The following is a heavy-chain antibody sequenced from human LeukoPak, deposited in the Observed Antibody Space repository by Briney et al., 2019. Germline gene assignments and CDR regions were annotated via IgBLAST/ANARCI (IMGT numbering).Heavy chain of an antibody. CDR3: ARDLTGWGESSGYSDY. CDR2: ISYDGTNK. V-gene: IGHV3-30*01. Sequence: GGSLRLSCAASGFTFSSYAMHWVRQAPGKGLEWVALISYDGTNKFYEDSVKGRFTISRDNSKNTLFLQVNGLRAEDTAVYYCARDLTGWGESSGYSDYWGQGTLVTVSS. D-gene: IGHD3-22*01. J-gene: IGHJ4*02. CDR1: GFTFSSYA.